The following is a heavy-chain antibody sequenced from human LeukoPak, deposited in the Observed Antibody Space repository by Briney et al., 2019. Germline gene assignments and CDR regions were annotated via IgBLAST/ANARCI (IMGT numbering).Heavy chain of an antibody. CDR1: GYSFTSYW. CDR3: ARRHCGGDCYNNWLDP. J-gene: IGHJ5*02. D-gene: IGHD2-21*02. Sequence: GESLKISCKGSGYSFTSYWIGWVRQMPGKGLEWMGIIYPGDSDTRYSPSFQGQVTISADKSISTAYLQWSSLKASDTAMYYCARRHCGGDCYNNWLDPWGQGTLVTVSS. V-gene: IGHV5-51*01. CDR2: IYPGDSDT.